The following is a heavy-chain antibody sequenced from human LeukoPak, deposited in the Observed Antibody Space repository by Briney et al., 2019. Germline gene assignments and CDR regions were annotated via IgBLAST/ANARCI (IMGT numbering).Heavy chain of an antibody. Sequence: SETLFLTCTVSGGSISDYYWSWIRQPAGQGLEWIGRIYTSGSTNYNPSLKSRVTMSVDTSKNQFSLKLSSVTAADTAVYYCAGLGGYCTDAVCYSTFDIWGQGTMVTVSS. V-gene: IGHV4-4*07. D-gene: IGHD2-8*01. CDR3: AGLGGYCTDAVCYSTFDI. J-gene: IGHJ3*02. CDR2: IYTSGST. CDR1: GGSISDYY.